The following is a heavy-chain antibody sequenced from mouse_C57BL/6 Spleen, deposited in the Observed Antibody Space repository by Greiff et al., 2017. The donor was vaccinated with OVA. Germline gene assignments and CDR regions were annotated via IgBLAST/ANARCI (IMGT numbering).Heavy chain of an antibody. J-gene: IGHJ2*01. CDR1: GYTFTDYE. CDR3: TRDSSYYLDY. Sequence: QVQLQQSGAELVRPGASVTLSCKASGYTFTDYEMHWVKQTPVHGLEWIGAIDPETGGTAYNQKFKGKAILTADKSSSTAYMELRSLTSEDSADYYSTRDSSYYLDYWGQGTTLTVSS. V-gene: IGHV1-15*01. D-gene: IGHD3-2*01. CDR2: IDPETGGT.